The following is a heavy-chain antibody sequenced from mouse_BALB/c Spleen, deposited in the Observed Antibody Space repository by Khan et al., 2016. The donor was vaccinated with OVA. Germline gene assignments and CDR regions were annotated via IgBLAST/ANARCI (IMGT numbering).Heavy chain of an antibody. V-gene: IGHV2-9*02. CDR2: IWAGGST. CDR1: GFSLTSYG. J-gene: IGHJ4*01. Sequence: QVQLKESGPGLVAPSQSLSITCTVSGFSLTSYGVHWVRQPPGKGLEWLGVIWAGGSTNYNSALMSRLSISKDNTKSQVFLKMNSLQTDYTAIYYYARGDGYYEDAMDYWGQGTSVTVSS. D-gene: IGHD2-3*01. CDR3: ARGDGYYEDAMDY.